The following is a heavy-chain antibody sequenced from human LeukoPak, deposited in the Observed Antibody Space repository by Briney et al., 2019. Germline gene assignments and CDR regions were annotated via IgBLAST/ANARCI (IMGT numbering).Heavy chain of an antibody. J-gene: IGHJ4*02. CDR2: ISSSGSTI. CDR3: ARDKIGVVTGFDY. CDR1: GFTFSSYE. Sequence: PGGSLRLSCAASGFTFSSYEMDWVRQAPGKGLEWVSYISSSGSTIYYADSVKGRFTISRDNAKNSLYLQMNSLRAEDTAVYYCARDKIGVVTGFDYWGQGTLVTVSS. V-gene: IGHV3-48*03. D-gene: IGHD3-3*01.